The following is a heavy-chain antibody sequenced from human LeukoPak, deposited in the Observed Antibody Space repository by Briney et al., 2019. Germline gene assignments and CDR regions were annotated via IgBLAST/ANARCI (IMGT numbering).Heavy chain of an antibody. CDR3: ARDYYYDSSGSKSLGY. V-gene: IGHV3-33*01. J-gene: IGHJ4*02. Sequence: GRSPRLSCAASGFTFSSYGMHWVRQAPGKGLEWVAVIWYDGSNKYYADSVKGRFTISRDNSKNTLYLQMNSLRAEDTAVYYCARDYYYDSSGSKSLGYWGQGTLVTVSS. CDR1: GFTFSSYG. CDR2: IWYDGSNK. D-gene: IGHD3-22*01.